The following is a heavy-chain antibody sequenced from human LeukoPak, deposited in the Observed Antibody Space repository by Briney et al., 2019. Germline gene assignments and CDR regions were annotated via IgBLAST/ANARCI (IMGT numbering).Heavy chain of an antibody. V-gene: IGHV1-69*13. J-gene: IGHJ4*02. D-gene: IGHD3-3*01. CDR3: ARGIRFLAPLDC. CDR2: IIPIFGTA. Sequence: SVKVSCKASGGTFSSYAISWVRQAPGQGLEWMGGIIPIFGTANYAQKFQGRVTITADESTSTAYMELSSLRSEDTAVYYCARGIRFLAPLDCWGQGTLVTVSS. CDR1: GGTFSSYA.